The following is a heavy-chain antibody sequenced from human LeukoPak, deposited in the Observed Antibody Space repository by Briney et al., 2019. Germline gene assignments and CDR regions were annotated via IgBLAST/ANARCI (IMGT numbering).Heavy chain of an antibody. CDR1: GYSISSSYY. D-gene: IGHD2-2*01. CDR3: ARHVPRVVVPARASSWFDP. Sequence: SETLSLTCAVSGYSISSSYYWGWIRQPPGKGLEWIGSIYHSGSTYYNPSHKSRVTISVDTSKSQFSLKLSSVTAADTAVYYCARHVPRVVVPARASSWFDPWGQGTLVTVSS. J-gene: IGHJ5*02. CDR2: IYHSGST. V-gene: IGHV4-38-2*01.